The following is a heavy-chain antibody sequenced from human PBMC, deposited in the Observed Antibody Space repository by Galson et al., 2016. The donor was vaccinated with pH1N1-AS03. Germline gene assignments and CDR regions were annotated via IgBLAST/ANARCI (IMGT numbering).Heavy chain of an antibody. V-gene: IGHV5-51*01. CDR2: IYVSDSET. CDR3: ATFRGSGRWGTLGS. CDR1: GNRLTNYW. Sequence: QSGAEVKKPGESLKISCQRYGNRLTNYWIGWVRQMPGKDLEWMGIIYVSDSETKYSPSFQGRVTISADKYITTVYLQLSSLRASETAMFYCATFRGSGRWGTLGSWGQGTQVAVS. J-gene: IGHJ4*02. D-gene: IGHD1-7*01.